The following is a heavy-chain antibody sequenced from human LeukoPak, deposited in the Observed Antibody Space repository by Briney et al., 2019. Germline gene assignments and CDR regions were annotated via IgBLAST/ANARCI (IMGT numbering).Heavy chain of an antibody. CDR1: GYTLTGYY. V-gene: IGHV1-2*02. Sequence: ASVKVSCKASGYTLTGYYMHWVRQAPGQGLEWMGWINPNRGGTNYAQKFQGRATMTRDTSISTAYLELSSLRSDDTAVYYCARGIASSGRYPNWFDPWGQGTLVTVSS. J-gene: IGHJ5*02. D-gene: IGHD6-19*01. CDR2: INPNRGGT. CDR3: ARGIASSGRYPNWFDP.